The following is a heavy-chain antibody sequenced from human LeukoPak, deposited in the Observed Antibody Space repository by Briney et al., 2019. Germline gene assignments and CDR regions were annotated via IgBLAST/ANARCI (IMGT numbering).Heavy chain of an antibody. V-gene: IGHV1-69*13. CDR2: IIPIFGTA. Sequence: GASVKVSCKASGYTFTSYYMHWVRQAPGQGLEWMGGIIPIFGTANYAQKFQGRVTITADESTSTAYMELSSLRSEDTAVYYCARDNGHGGSYWLYWGQGTLVTVSS. CDR1: GYTFTSYY. CDR3: ARDNGHGGSYWLY. D-gene: IGHD1-26*01. J-gene: IGHJ4*02.